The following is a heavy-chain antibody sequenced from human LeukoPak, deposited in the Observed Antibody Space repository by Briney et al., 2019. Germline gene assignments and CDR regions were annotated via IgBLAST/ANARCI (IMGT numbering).Heavy chain of an antibody. D-gene: IGHD3-22*01. CDR1: GGSISSYY. Sequence: PSETLSLTCTVSGGSISSYYWSWIRQPPGKGLEWIGEINHSGSTNYNPSLKSRVTISVDTSKNQFSLKLSSVTAADTAVYYCARGLMIVVVDDAFDIWGQGTMVTVSS. CDR2: INHSGST. J-gene: IGHJ3*02. CDR3: ARGLMIVVVDDAFDI. V-gene: IGHV4-34*01.